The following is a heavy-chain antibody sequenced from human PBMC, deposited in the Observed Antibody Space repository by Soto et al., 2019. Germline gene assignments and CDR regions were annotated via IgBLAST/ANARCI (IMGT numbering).Heavy chain of an antibody. CDR2: FGGDSRPI. J-gene: IGHJ4*02. V-gene: IGHV3-48*02. D-gene: IGHD6-19*01. CDR1: GFTFSTFS. Sequence: EVQLVESGGGLVQPGGSLRLSCAASGFTFSTFSMNWVRQAPGRGLEWIAYFGGDSRPISYADSVKGRFTISRDNAKNSLYLQMDSLRDEDTAVYYCARGLGWAFDYWGQGTLVTVSS. CDR3: ARGLGWAFDY.